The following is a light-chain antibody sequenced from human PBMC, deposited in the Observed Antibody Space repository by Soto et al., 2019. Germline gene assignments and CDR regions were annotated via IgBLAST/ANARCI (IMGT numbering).Light chain of an antibody. CDR2: GAS. J-gene: IGKJ2*01. Sequence: EIVLTQSPGTLSLSPGERATLSCRASQSVSSSYLAWYQQKPGQAPRLLIYGASSRATGIPDRFSGSGSGTDSTLTITRLQPEACAVYYCQQYGSSPRTFAHGTNLDIK. V-gene: IGKV3-20*01. CDR1: QSVSSSY. CDR3: QQYGSSPRT.